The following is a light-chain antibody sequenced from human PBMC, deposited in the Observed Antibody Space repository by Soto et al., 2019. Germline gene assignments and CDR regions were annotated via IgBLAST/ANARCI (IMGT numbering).Light chain of an antibody. Sequence: DIQMNQSPSTLSAHVGDRVTITCRASQTISNWLAWYQVKPGKAPKLLMHDASSLESGVPSRFSGSASGTEFTPTISSLQPDDFATYFCQQYSTYSWTFGQGTKVDIK. CDR1: QTISNW. CDR3: QQYSTYSWT. V-gene: IGKV1-5*01. CDR2: DAS. J-gene: IGKJ1*01.